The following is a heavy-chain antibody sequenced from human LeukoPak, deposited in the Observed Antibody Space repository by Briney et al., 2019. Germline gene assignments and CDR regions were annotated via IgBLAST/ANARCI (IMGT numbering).Heavy chain of an antibody. CDR3: ARLGQWLGDYMDI. CDR2: INPSGGST. CDR1: GYTFTSYY. Sequence: ASVKVSCKASGYTFTSYYMHWVRQAPGQGLEWMGIINPSGGSTSYAQKFQGRVTMTRDTSISTAYMELSSLRSDDTAVFYCARLGQWLGDYMDIWGKGTTVTVSS. V-gene: IGHV1-46*01. J-gene: IGHJ6*03. D-gene: IGHD6-19*01.